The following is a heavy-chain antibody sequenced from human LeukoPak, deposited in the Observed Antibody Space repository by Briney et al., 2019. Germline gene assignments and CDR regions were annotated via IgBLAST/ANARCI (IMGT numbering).Heavy chain of an antibody. D-gene: IGHD4-17*01. Sequence: PGGSLRLSCAASGFTFSSYEMNWVRQAPGKGLEWVSYISNSGSTIYYADSVKGRFTISRGNAKNSLYLQMNSLRAEDTAVYYCASDRSTVTTWVDYWGQGTLVTVSS. J-gene: IGHJ4*02. CDR2: ISNSGSTI. CDR3: ASDRSTVTTWVDY. CDR1: GFTFSSYE. V-gene: IGHV3-48*03.